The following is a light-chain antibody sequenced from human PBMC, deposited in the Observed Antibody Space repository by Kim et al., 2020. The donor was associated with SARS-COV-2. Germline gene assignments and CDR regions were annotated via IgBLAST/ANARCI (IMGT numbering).Light chain of an antibody. CDR2: AAS. Sequence: ASVGERVTITARASQGITNYLAWYQHKPGKVPTLLIYAASTLQSGVPSRFSGSGSETYFTLTITSLQPEDVATYYCQKYNTAPRTFGQGTKVDIK. CDR3: QKYNTAPRT. CDR1: QGITNY. J-gene: IGKJ1*01. V-gene: IGKV1-27*01.